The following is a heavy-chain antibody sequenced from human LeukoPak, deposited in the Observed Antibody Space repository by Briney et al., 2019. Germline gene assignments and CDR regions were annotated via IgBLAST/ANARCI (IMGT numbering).Heavy chain of an antibody. J-gene: IGHJ4*02. CDR1: GGSVSSTNW. Sequence: PSETLSLACGVSGGSVSSTNWWTWIRQPPGKGLEWIGEVHLDGRTNFNPSLKSRLTMSVDLSENHVSLKLTSVTAADTAVYYCAREGGFYRPLDYSGQGTLVTVSS. CDR2: VHLDGRT. CDR3: AREGGFYRPLDY. V-gene: IGHV4-4*02. D-gene: IGHD6-25*01.